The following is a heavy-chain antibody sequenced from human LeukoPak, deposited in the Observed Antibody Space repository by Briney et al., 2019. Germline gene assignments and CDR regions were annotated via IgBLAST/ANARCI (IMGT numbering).Heavy chain of an antibody. D-gene: IGHD2-2*02. J-gene: IGHJ4*02. CDR1: VFTFSTYA. CDR3: AREEGYCSRTSCYTL. CDR2: ISYDGNNK. V-gene: IGHV3-30*16. Sequence: GRTLSLSCAASVFTFSTYAMHCVREAPGKGREGGAVISYDGNNKYYAGSVKRRLTISSDNSKNTLYLQMNSLRAEDTAVYYCAREEGYCSRTSCYTLWGQGTLVTVSS.